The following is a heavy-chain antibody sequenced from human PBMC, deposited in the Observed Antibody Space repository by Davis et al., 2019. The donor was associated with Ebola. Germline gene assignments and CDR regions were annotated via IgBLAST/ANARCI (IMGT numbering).Heavy chain of an antibody. CDR3: ARDQKGGDFITVTGSFDS. D-gene: IGHD6-19*01. CDR2: INPTGGST. V-gene: IGHV1-46*01. Sequence: ASVKVSCKASGYTFTGYYMHWVRQAPGQGLEWMGIINPTGGSTSYAQKFQGRVTMTRDTSTSTVYMELSSLRSEDTAVYYCARDQKGGDFITVTGSFDSWGQGTLVTVSS. J-gene: IGHJ4*02. CDR1: GYTFTGYY.